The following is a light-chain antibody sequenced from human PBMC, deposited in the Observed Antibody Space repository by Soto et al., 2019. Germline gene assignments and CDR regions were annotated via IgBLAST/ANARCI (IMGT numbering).Light chain of an antibody. J-gene: IGKJ1*01. CDR1: QSISSW. Sequence: DIQMTQSPSTLSASVGDRVTITCRASQSISSWLGWYQQKPGKAPKLLIYKASILESGVPSSLSGSGSGTELTLTISSLQPDDFATYYCQQYDSYSTFGQGTKVEIK. CDR3: QQYDSYST. V-gene: IGKV1-5*03. CDR2: KAS.